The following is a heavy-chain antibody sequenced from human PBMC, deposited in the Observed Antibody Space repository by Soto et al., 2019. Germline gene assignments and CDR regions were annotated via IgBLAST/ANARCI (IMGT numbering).Heavy chain of an antibody. D-gene: IGHD2-15*01. CDR2: ISGSGGST. Sequence: EVQLLESGGGLVQPGGSLRLSCAASGFTFSSYAMSWVRQAPGKGLEWCSGISGSGGSTYYADSVKGRFTISRDKSTNTLYVPMNSLSAEHTAVCYCATDPIVVAPPRLFYYWGQGTLGTVAS. V-gene: IGHV3-23*01. CDR1: GFTFSSYA. J-gene: IGHJ4*02. CDR3: ATDPIVVAPPRLFYY.